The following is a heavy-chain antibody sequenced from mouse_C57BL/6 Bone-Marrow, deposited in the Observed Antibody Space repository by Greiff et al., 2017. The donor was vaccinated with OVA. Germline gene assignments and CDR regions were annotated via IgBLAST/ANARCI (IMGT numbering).Heavy chain of an antibody. CDR2: IYPRDGST. J-gene: IGHJ3*01. D-gene: IGHD2-1*01. CDR3: AGGNWAY. V-gene: IGHV1-85*01. Sequence: VQGVESGPELVKPGASVKLSCKASGYTFTSYDINWVKQRPGQGLEWIGWIYPRDGSTKYNEKFKGKATLTVDTSSSTAYMELHSLTSEDSAVYFCAGGNWAYWGQGTLVTVSA. CDR1: GYTFTSYD.